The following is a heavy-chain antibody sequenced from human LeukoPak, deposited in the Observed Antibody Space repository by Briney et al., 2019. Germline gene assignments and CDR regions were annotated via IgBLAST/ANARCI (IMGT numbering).Heavy chain of an antibody. Sequence: ASVKVSCKASGYTFNSSYMHWVRQAPGQGLEWMGWISAYNGNTNYAQKLQGRVTMTTDTSTSTAYMELRSLRSDDTAVYYCARGLSAAGTGGDYWGQGTLVTVSS. CDR2: ISAYNGNT. CDR3: ARGLSAAGTGGDY. V-gene: IGHV1-18*04. D-gene: IGHD6-13*01. CDR1: GYTFNSSY. J-gene: IGHJ4*02.